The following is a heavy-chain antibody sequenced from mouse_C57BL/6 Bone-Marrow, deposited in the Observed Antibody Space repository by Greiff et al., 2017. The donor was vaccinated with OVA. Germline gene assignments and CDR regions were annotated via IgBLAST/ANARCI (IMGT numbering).Heavy chain of an antibody. CDR3: VRQSYYDWYFDV. CDR2: IRSKSNNYAT. CDR1: GFSFNTYA. D-gene: IGHD2-1*01. Sequence: EVHLVESGGGLVQPKGSLKLSCAASGFSFNTYAMNWVRQAPGKGLEWVARIRSKSNNYATYYADSVKDRFTISRDDSESMLYLQMNNLKTEDTAMYYCVRQSYYDWYFDVWGTGTTVTVSS. V-gene: IGHV10-1*01. J-gene: IGHJ1*03.